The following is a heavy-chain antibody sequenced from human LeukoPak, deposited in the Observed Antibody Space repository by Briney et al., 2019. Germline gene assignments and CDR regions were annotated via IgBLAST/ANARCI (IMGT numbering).Heavy chain of an antibody. D-gene: IGHD2-2*01. CDR1: GFTFSNAW. J-gene: IGHJ5*02. CDR2: IKSKTDGGTT. V-gene: IGHV3-15*01. CDR3: TTEIVVVPAA. Sequence: PGGSLRLSCAASGFTFSNAWMSWVRQAPGKWLEWVGRIKSKTDGGTTDYAAPVKGRFNISRDDSKNTLYLQMYSQKTEDAAVYYWTTEIVVVPAAWGQGTLVTVSS.